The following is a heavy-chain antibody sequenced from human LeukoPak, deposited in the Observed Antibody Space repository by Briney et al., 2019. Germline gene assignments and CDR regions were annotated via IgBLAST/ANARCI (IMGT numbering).Heavy chain of an antibody. CDR3: AREGSKAPPR. D-gene: IGHD6-13*01. V-gene: IGHV4-59*01. CDR2: IYYSGST. CDR1: GGPIYRYY. J-gene: IGHJ4*02. Sequence: PSETLSLTCTVSGGPIYRYYGSCIREPPGKALECIGYIYYSGSTNYNPSLKSRVTISVDTSKNQFSLKLSSVTAADTAVYYCAREGSKAPPRWGQGTLVTVSS.